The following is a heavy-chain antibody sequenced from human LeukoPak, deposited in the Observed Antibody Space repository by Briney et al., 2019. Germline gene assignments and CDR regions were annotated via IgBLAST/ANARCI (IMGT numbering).Heavy chain of an antibody. J-gene: IGHJ4*02. D-gene: IGHD3-16*01. CDR1: GFIFNDFG. V-gene: IGHV3-20*04. Sequence: GGSLRLSCTASGFIFNDFGLTWVRQAPGRGLEWVSSLNWNGESTGCADSVKGRFTISRDNAKNSLYLQMASLRAEDTAFYYCARSEGSWGNYYFDYWGQGTLVTVSS. CDR3: ARSEGSWGNYYFDY. CDR2: LNWNGEST.